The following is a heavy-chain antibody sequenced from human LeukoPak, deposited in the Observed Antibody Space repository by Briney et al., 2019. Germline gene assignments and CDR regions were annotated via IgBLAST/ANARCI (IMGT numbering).Heavy chain of an antibody. V-gene: IGHV3-21*01. CDR1: GFTFSTYS. CDR3: ARDRLSDSSGYDGNRAFDI. CDR2: ISYSSSYK. J-gene: IGHJ3*02. D-gene: IGHD3-22*01. Sequence: GGSLRLSCAASGFTFSTYSMNWVRQAPGKGLEWVSSISYSSSYKYYADSVKGRFTISGDNAKNSLYLQMNSLRADDTAVYYCARDRLSDSSGYDGNRAFDIWGQGTMVTVSS.